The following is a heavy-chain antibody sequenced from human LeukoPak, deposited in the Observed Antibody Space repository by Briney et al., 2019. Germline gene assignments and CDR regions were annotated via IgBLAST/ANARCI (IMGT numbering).Heavy chain of an antibody. J-gene: IGHJ6*03. D-gene: IGHD2-15*01. Sequence: ASVKVSCKASGYTSTSYGISWVRQAPGQGLEWMGWISAYNGNTNYAQKLQGRVTMTTDTSTSTAYMELRSLRSDDTAVYYCARIGYCSGGSCLTSYYHYYYMDVWGKGTTVTVSS. V-gene: IGHV1-18*01. CDR3: ARIGYCSGGSCLTSYYHYYYMDV. CDR1: GYTSTSYG. CDR2: ISAYNGNT.